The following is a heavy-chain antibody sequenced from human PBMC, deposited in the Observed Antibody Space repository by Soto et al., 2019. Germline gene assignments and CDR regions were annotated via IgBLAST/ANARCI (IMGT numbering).Heavy chain of an antibody. V-gene: IGHV3-23*01. Sequence: GGSLRLSCAVSGFSLGPYGVTWVRQTPEKGLEWVTGCRGGSGAIFYAASVRGRFTISRDSSTAYLQMNNLRPEDTAVYFCARWNGFGDSWGQGSRGTVS. CDR3: ARWNGFGDS. CDR1: GFSLGPYG. D-gene: IGHD1-1*01. J-gene: IGHJ4*02. CDR2: CRGGSGAI.